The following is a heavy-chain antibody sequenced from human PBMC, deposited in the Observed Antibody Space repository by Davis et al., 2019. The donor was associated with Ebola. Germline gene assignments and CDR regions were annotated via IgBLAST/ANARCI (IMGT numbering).Heavy chain of an antibody. J-gene: IGHJ1*01. CDR3: AKVLYCTGDTECPRKEYFHH. CDR1: GLSFSLYG. V-gene: IGHV3-30*02. Sequence: GGSLRLSCAASGLSFSLYGMHWVRQAPGKGLEWVAFIRYDGTNKYYADSVKGRFTISRDNSKNTMSLQMNSLTSEDTALYYCAKVLYCTGDTECPRKEYFHHCGQGTLVTVSS. D-gene: IGHD2-8*02. CDR2: IRYDGTNK.